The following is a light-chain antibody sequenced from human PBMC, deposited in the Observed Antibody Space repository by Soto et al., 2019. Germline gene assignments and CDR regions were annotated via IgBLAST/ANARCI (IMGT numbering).Light chain of an antibody. CDR3: QSYDSRVIGMV. Sequence: QPVLTQPPSVFGAPGQRVTISCTGTNSNIGTGFHVNWYQQLPGTAPRLLIYADNTRPSGVPDRFSGSKSDTSASLAITGLQSEDEADYYCQSYDSRVIGMVFGGGTKLTVL. CDR1: NSNIGTGFH. J-gene: IGLJ2*01. V-gene: IGLV1-40*01. CDR2: ADN.